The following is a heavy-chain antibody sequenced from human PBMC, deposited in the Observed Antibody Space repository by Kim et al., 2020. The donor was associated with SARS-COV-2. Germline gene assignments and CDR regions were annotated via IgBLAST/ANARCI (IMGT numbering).Heavy chain of an antibody. Sequence: GGSLRLSCAASGFTFNSYSMNWVRQAPGQGLEWVSSISGSSSYIYYADSVKGRFTISRDNAKNSLYLQMNSLRADDTAVYYCTRDGAGGDYGDWFTPW. V-gene: IGHV3-21*06. CDR3: TRDGAGGDYGDWFTP. CDR1: GFTFNSYS. D-gene: IGHD4-17*01. J-gene: IGHJ5*02. CDR2: ISGSSSYI.